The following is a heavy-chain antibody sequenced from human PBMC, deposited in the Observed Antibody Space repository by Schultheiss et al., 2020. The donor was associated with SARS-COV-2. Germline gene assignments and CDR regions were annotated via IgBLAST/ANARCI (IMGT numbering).Heavy chain of an antibody. Sequence: SQTLSLTCAVSGDFFSTYYWSWIRQPPGKGLEWIGYIYYSGSTNYNPSLKSRVTISVDTSKNQFSLKLSSVTAADTAVYYCAREERDGSSPQFYYYYGMDVWGQGTTVTVSS. D-gene: IGHD6-6*01. CDR2: IYYSGST. J-gene: IGHJ6*02. V-gene: IGHV4-59*01. CDR3: AREERDGSSPQFYYYYGMDV. CDR1: GDFFSTYY.